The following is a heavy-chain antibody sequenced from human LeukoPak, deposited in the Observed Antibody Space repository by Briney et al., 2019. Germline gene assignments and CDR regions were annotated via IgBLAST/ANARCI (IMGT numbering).Heavy chain of an antibody. D-gene: IGHD3-10*01. CDR1: GFTFSSYA. CDR2: ISGSGGST. CDR3: AKDWDYYGSGSYYA. Sequence: GGSLRLSCAASGFTFSSYAMSWVRQAPGKGLEWVSAISGSGGSTYYADSVKGRFTISRDNSKNTLYLQMNSLRAEDTAVYYCAKDWDYYGSGSYYAWGKGTTVTVSS. J-gene: IGHJ6*04. V-gene: IGHV3-23*01.